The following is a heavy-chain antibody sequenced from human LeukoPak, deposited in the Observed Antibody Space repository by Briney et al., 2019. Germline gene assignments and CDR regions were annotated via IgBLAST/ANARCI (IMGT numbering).Heavy chain of an antibody. D-gene: IGHD3-10*01. CDR3: ARGGVSGGFDY. CDR2: INNDGSRT. CDR1: GFTLSNSW. J-gene: IGHJ4*02. V-gene: IGHV3-74*01. Sequence: GGSLRLSCAASGFTLSNSWMFWVRQPPGKGLKYVSEINNDGSRTSYADSVKGRFTISRDGAESTLFLQMNSLRAEDTAVYFCARGGVSGGFDYWGQGTLVIVSS.